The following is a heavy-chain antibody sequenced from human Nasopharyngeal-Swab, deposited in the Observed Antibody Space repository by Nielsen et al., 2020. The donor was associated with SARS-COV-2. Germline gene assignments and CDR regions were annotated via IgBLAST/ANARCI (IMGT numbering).Heavy chain of an antibody. CDR2: ISYDGSNK. Sequence: GESLKISCAASGFTFSSYAMHWVRQVPGKGLEWVAVISYDGSNKYYADSVKGRFTISRDNSKNTLYLQMNSLRAEDTAVYYCARERVAWIVVVVAGREFDPWGQGTLVTVSS. J-gene: IGHJ5*02. D-gene: IGHD2-15*01. CDR3: ARERVAWIVVVVAGREFDP. V-gene: IGHV3-30-3*01. CDR1: GFTFSSYA.